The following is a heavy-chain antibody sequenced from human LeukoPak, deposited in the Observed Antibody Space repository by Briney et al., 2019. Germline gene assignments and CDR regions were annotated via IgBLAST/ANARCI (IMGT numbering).Heavy chain of an antibody. V-gene: IGHV4-30-4*01. CDR2: IYYSGST. J-gene: IGHJ4*02. CDR3: ARGGLLWFGELLAAFDY. Sequence: SETLSLTCTVSGGSISSGDYYWSWIRQPPGKGLEWIGYIYYSGSTFYNPSLKSRISISIDTSKNQFSLKPSSVTAADTAVYYCARGGLLWFGELLAAFDYWGQGTLVTVSS. D-gene: IGHD3-10*01. CDR1: GGSISSGDYY.